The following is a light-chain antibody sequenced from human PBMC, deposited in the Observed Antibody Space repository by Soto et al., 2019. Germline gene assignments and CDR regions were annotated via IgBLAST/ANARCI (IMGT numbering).Light chain of an antibody. CDR2: EVS. CDR3: SSYSISTAYL. V-gene: IGLV2-14*01. CDR1: SSDVGGYDY. Sequence: LTQPASVSGSPGQPITISATATSSDVGGYDYVSWYQLHLGKAPKLMVFEVSNRPSGVSYRFSGSKSGNTASLTISGLQAEDEADYFCSSYSISTAYLFGTGTKVTVL. J-gene: IGLJ1*01.